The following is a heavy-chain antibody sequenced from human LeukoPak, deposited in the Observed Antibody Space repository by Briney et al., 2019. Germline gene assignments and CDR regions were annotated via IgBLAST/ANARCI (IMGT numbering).Heavy chain of an antibody. D-gene: IGHD3-10*01. V-gene: IGHV4-38-2*02. CDR2: IYHSGST. CDR1: GYSISSGYY. J-gene: IGHJ3*02. CDR3: ARDLSPSITMVRGRAFDI. Sequence: PSETLSLTCTVSGYSISSGYYWGWIRQPPGKGLEWIGSIYHSGSTYYNPSLKSRVTISVDTSKNQFSLKLSSVTAADTAVYYCARDLSPSITMVRGRAFDIWGQGTMVTVSS.